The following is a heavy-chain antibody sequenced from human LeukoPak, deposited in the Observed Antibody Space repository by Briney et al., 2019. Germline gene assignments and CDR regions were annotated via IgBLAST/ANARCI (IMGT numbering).Heavy chain of an antibody. CDR2: IKNDGSSS. V-gene: IGHV3-74*01. J-gene: IGHJ4*02. CDR3: VRDLDLGGYSSFEY. CDR1: GFTFSSSW. D-gene: IGHD4-23*01. Sequence: GGSLRLSCAASGFTFSSSWMNWVRQAPGKGLVWVSRIKNDGSSSTYADSVKGRFTISRDNAKNSLYLQMNTLRAEDTAVYYCVRDLDLGGYSSFEYWGQGALVTVSS.